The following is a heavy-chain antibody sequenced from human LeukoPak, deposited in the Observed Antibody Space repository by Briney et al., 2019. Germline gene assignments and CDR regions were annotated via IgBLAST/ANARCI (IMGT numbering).Heavy chain of an antibody. CDR2: IFYSGST. CDR1: GGSISSSNFY. V-gene: IGHV4-39*07. J-gene: IGHJ4*02. Sequence: SETLSPTFTVSGGSISSSNFYWGWIRQPPGKGLEWIGRIFYSGSTCYNPSLKSRVSITVDTSKNQVSLNLRSVTAADTAIYYCARDFSYFVSGAYSHFDYWGQGTLVTVSS. D-gene: IGHD3-10*01. CDR3: ARDFSYFVSGAYSHFDY.